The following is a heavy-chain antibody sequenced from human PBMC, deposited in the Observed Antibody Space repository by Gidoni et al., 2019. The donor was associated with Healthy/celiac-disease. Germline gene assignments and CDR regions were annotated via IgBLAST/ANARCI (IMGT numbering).Heavy chain of an antibody. CDR1: GFTFRSYA. CDR3: AKGAVYGASLDGMDV. D-gene: IGHD4-17*01. V-gene: IGHV3-23*04. CDR2: ISGSGGST. J-gene: IGHJ6*02. Sequence: EVQLVESGGGLVQPGGSLRLPCAASGFTFRSYAMSWVRQAPGKGLGWVSAISGSGGSTYYADSVKGRFTSSRDNSKNTLYLQMNSLRAEDTAVYYCAKGAVYGASLDGMDVWGQGTTVTVSS.